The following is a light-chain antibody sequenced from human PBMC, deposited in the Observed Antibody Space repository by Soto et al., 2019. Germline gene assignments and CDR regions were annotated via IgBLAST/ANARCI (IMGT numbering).Light chain of an antibody. CDR2: EVS. Sequence: LTQPASVSGSPGQSITISCTGTSSDVGGYNYVSWFQQRPGKAPKLMIYEVSNRPSGVSNRFSGPKSGNTASLTISGLQAEDEADYYCSSYTSSSTPYVFGTGTKVTVL. CDR1: SSDVGGYNY. J-gene: IGLJ1*01. CDR3: SSYTSSSTPYV. V-gene: IGLV2-14*01.